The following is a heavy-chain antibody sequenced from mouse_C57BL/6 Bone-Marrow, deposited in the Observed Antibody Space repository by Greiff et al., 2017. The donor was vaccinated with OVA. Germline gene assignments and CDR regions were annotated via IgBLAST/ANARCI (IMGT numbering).Heavy chain of an antibody. CDR3: TGYDYDCWYFDG. Sequence: EVQLVESGAELVRPGASVKLSCTASGFNIKDDYMHWVKQRPEQGLEWIGWIDPENGDTEYASQFQGKATITADTSSNTAYLQLSILTSEDTAFYYCTGYDYDCWYFDGWGTGTTVTVSS. CDR1: GFNIKDDY. J-gene: IGHJ1*03. CDR2: IDPENGDT. D-gene: IGHD2-4*01. V-gene: IGHV14-4*01.